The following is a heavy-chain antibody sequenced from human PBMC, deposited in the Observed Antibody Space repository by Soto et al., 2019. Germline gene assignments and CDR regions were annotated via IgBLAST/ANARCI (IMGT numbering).Heavy chain of an antibody. J-gene: IGHJ3*02. D-gene: IGHD6-19*01. Sequence: GSLRLSCAASRFTFSYYAMHWIRQAPGKGLEWVAVILSDGSKQYYAESVKGRFTISRDNSKSTLYLQMNSLRVEDAAVYYCVRTIEVAGPDAFDMWGQGTMVTVSS. CDR3: VRTIEVAGPDAFDM. V-gene: IGHV3-30-3*01. CDR2: ILSDGSKQ. CDR1: RFTFSYYA.